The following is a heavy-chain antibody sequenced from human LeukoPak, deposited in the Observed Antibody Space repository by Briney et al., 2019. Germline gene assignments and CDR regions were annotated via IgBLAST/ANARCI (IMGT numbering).Heavy chain of an antibody. J-gene: IGHJ4*02. D-gene: IGHD2-15*01. CDR2: IWYDGSNK. CDR1: GFTFSSYG. V-gene: IGHV3-33*06. Sequence: PGRSLRLSCAASGFTFSSYGMHWVRQAPGKGLEWVAVIWYDGSNKYYADSVKGRSAISRDDSKNTLYLQMNNLKVEDTAVYYCAKGRCSGVGCDSFHSWGQGALVTVSS. CDR3: AKGRCSGVGCDSFHS.